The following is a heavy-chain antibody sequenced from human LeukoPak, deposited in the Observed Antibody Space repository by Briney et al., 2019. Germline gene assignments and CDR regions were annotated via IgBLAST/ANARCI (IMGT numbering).Heavy chain of an antibody. Sequence: GESLKISCKGSGYSFTTHWIGWVRQMPGKGLEWMGIIYPGDSETRYSPSFQGQVTISADMSISTAYLQRSSLKASDAAMYYCARHPICTSTDCYKGGSFDYWGQGTLVTVSS. J-gene: IGHJ4*02. CDR2: IYPGDSET. CDR1: GYSFTTHW. V-gene: IGHV5-51*01. CDR3: ARHPICTSTDCYKGGSFDY. D-gene: IGHD2-2*02.